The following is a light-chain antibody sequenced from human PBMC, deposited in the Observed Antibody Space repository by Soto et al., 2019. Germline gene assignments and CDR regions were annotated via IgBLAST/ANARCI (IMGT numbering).Light chain of an antibody. J-gene: IGLJ2*01. Sequence: QSALTQPASVSGSPGQSITISCTGTSSDVGSYNLVSWYQHHPGKAPKLRIYEGSKRPSGVSNRFSGSKSGNTASLTISGLQAEDEADYYCCSYAGGSTLVFGGGTKLTVL. CDR2: EGS. CDR1: SSDVGSYNL. V-gene: IGLV2-23*01. CDR3: CSYAGGSTLV.